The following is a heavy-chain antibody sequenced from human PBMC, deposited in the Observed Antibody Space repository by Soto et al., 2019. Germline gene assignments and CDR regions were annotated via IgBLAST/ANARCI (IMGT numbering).Heavy chain of an antibody. Sequence: GASVKVSCKASGYTFTSYGISWVRQAPGQGLEWMGWISAYNGNTNYAQKLQGRVTMTTDTSTSTAYMQMRSLRSDDTAVYYCARDTGYDSTDPALDALDIWGQGTMVTVSS. V-gene: IGHV1-18*01. CDR3: ARDTGYDSTDPALDALDI. CDR1: GYTFTSYG. D-gene: IGHD3-22*01. CDR2: ISAYNGNT. J-gene: IGHJ3*02.